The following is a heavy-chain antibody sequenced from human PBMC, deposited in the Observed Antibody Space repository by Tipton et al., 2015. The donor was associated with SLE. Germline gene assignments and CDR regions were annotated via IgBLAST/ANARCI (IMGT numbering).Heavy chain of an antibody. CDR3: ARVGASYYFDY. D-gene: IGHD3-10*01. Sequence: SLRLSCAASGFTFSSYAMHWVRQAPGKGLEWVAVISYDGSNKYYADSVKGRFTISRDNSKNTLYLQMNSLRAEDTAVYYCARVGASYYFDYWGQGTLVTVSS. CDR1: GFTFSSYA. CDR2: ISYDGSNK. J-gene: IGHJ4*02. V-gene: IGHV3-30-3*01.